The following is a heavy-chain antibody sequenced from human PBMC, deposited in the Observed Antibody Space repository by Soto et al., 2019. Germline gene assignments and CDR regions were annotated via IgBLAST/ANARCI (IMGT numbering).Heavy chain of an antibody. V-gene: IGHV1-69*13. CDR2: IIPIFGTA. CDR3: ARGYYDSGPTGYYYYMDV. Sequence: SVKVSCKASCGTFSSYAISWVRQAPGQGLEWMGGIIPIFGTANYAQKFQGRVTITADESTSTAYMELSSLRSEDTAVYYCARGYYDSGPTGYYYYMDVWRQGTTVTVAS. CDR1: CGTFSSYA. D-gene: IGHD3-22*01. J-gene: IGHJ6*03.